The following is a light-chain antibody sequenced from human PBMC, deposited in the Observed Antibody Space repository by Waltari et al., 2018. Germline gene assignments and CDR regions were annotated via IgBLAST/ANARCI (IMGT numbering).Light chain of an antibody. Sequence: QSALTQPRSVSGAPGPAVTISCTGTSSGVGTYDRVSWYQQSPGKAPKLMIYDVRKRPPGGPSRFSRSKSGNTPSPTTSGLQAEDAADYYCCSYAGPYTYVFGTGTKVTVL. CDR1: SSGVGTYDR. CDR2: DVR. V-gene: IGLV2-11*01. J-gene: IGLJ1*01. CDR3: CSYAGPYTYV.